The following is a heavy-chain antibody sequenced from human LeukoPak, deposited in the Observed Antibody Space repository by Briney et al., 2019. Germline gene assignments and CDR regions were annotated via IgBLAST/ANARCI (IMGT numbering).Heavy chain of an antibody. D-gene: IGHD2-2*02. V-gene: IGHV4-61*02. CDR3: AREGVVVPAAIRVNWFDP. CDR2: IYTSGST. CDR1: GDSIGRGSYY. J-gene: IGHJ5*02. Sequence: SETLSLTCAVSGDSIGRGSYYWSWIRQPAGKGLEWIGRIYTSGSTNYNPSLKSRVTISVDTSKNQFSLKLSSVTAADTAVYYCAREGVVVPAAIRVNWFDPWGQGTLVTVSS.